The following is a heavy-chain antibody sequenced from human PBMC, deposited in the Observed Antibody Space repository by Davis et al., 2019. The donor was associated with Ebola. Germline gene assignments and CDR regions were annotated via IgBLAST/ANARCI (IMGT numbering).Heavy chain of an antibody. CDR2: ISYDGSNK. J-gene: IGHJ4*02. Sequence: GESLKISCAASGFTFSSYGMHWVRQAPGKGLEWVAVISYDGSNKYYADSVKGRFTISRDNSKNTLYLQMSSLRAEDTAVYYCVKDTVWGQGTLVTVSS. CDR3: VKDTV. D-gene: IGHD4-11*01. CDR1: GFTFSSYG. V-gene: IGHV3-30*18.